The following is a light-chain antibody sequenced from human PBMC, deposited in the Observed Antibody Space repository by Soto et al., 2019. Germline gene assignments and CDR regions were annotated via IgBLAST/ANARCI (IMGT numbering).Light chain of an antibody. CDR2: EVS. CDR3: SSYTSSNTLEV. CDR1: SVGASNY. J-gene: IGLJ1*01. Sequence: QSVLIQPASVSGSPGQSITISCTGTSVGASNYVSWYQHHPHRAPKLLIYEVSCRPSGVSNRFSGSKSGNTASLTISGLQAEDEADYYCSSYTSSNTLEVFGIGTKVTVL. V-gene: IGLV2-14*01.